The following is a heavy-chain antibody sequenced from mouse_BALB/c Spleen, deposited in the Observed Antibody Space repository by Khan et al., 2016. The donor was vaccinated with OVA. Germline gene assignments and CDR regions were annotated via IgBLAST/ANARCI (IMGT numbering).Heavy chain of an antibody. CDR3: ARGDYGLYYFDY. D-gene: IGHD1-2*01. V-gene: IGHV1-77*01. CDR1: GYTFTDYY. CDR2: IYPGSGNP. Sequence: QVQLQQPGAELARPGASVKLSCKASGYTFTDYYINWVKQRTGQGLEWIGDIYPGSGNPYYNEKFKGKATLTADKSSSTAYIQLSSLTSEYSAVYFCARGDYGLYYFDYWGQGTTLTVSS. J-gene: IGHJ2*01.